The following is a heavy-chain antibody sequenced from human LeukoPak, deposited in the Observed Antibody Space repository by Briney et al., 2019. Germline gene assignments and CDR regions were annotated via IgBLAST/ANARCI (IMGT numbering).Heavy chain of an antibody. D-gene: IGHD3-22*01. CDR3: AKRQGHYYDSSGYYYEAIDY. CDR2: IGGSGGST. V-gene: IGHV3-23*01. CDR1: GFTFSSYA. Sequence: PGGSLRLSCAASGFTFSSYAMSWVRQAPGKGLEGVSAIGGSGGSTYYADSVKGRFTISRDNSKNTLYLQMNSLRAEDTAVYYCAKRQGHYYDSSGYYYEAIDYWGQGTLVTVSS. J-gene: IGHJ4*02.